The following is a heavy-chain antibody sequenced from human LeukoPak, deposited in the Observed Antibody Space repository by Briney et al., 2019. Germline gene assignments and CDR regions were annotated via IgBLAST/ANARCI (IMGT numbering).Heavy chain of an antibody. V-gene: IGHV3-20*04. CDR2: INWNGGST. D-gene: IGHD2/OR15-2a*01. CDR1: GFTFDDYG. Sequence: WGSLRLSCAASGFTFDDYGMSWVRQAPGKGLEWGSGINWNGGSTGYANSVKGRVTISIDNAKNPLSLQMNCLRAEDTAVYYCGRDLWSPMGYWGQGTLVTVSS. J-gene: IGHJ4*02. CDR3: GRDLWSPMGY.